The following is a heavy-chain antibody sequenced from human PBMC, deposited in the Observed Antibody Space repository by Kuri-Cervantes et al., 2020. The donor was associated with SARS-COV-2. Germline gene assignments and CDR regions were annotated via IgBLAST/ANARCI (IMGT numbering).Heavy chain of an antibody. Sequence: ASVKVSCKASGYTFTNYGISWVRQAPGQGLEGMGWSSGYNGNTNYAQKVQGRVTMTADISTSTAYMELRRLRSDGTGVYYCARKISITILVRVWQYFDYWGQGTLVTVSS. CDR2: SSGYNGNT. J-gene: IGHJ4*02. CDR1: GYTFTNYG. V-gene: IGHV1-18*04. D-gene: IGHD3-3*01. CDR3: ARKISITILVRVWQYFDY.